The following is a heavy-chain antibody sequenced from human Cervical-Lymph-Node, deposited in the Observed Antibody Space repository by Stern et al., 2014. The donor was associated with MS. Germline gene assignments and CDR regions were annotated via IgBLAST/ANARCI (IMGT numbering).Heavy chain of an antibody. V-gene: IGHV1-18*01. D-gene: IGHD1-1*01. CDR3: ARGDDKTSYDY. CDR2: VSTDNCNT. Sequence: VQLVESGAEVKKPGASVKVSCKASGYTFTNTGINWVRLAPGQGPEWMGWVSTDNCNTKYAQKLRGRVTMTTDTSTSTAYMELRSLRSDDTAVYYCARGDDKTSYDYWGQGTLVTVSS. CDR1: GYTFTNTG. J-gene: IGHJ4*02.